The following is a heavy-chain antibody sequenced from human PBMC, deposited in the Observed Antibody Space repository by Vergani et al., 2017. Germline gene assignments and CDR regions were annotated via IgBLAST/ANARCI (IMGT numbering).Heavy chain of an antibody. V-gene: IGHV4-38-2*01. CDR1: GYSISSGYY. CDR2: INHSGST. CDR3: ARGRGVVKRPRDAFDI. J-gene: IGHJ3*02. D-gene: IGHD3-3*01. Sequence: QVQLQESGPGLVKPSETLSLTCAVSGYSISSGYYWGWIRQPPGKGLEWIGEINHSGSTNYNPSLKSRFTISVDTSKNQFSLKLSSVTAADTAVYYCARGRGVVKRPRDAFDIWGQGTMVTVSS.